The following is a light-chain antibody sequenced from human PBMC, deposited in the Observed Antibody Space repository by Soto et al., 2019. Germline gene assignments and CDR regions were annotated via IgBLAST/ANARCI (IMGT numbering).Light chain of an antibody. CDR2: DAS. Sequence: EIVLTQSPGTLSLSPGERATLSCRASQSVTDNYLAWYQHKPGQAPRLLIYDASTRATAISDRFSGSWSGTDFTLAISSLQPEEFAVYYRLQYGTSPYAFGQGTKLEIK. CDR1: QSVTDNY. V-gene: IGKV3-20*01. CDR3: LQYGTSPYA. J-gene: IGKJ2*01.